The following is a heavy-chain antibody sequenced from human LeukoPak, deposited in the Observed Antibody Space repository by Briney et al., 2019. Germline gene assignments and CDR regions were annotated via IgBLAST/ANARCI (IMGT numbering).Heavy chain of an antibody. CDR1: GFTFNICG. CDR2: IRNDGGNT. CDR3: AHISSSWPDY. V-gene: IGHV3-23*01. J-gene: IGHJ4*02. Sequence: GGSLRLSCAASGFTFNICGMSWVRQAPGKGLEWVSTIRNDGGNTHYADFVKGWFTISRDNSKNTLYLQMNSLRAEDTAVYYCAHISSSWPDYWGQGTLVTVSS. D-gene: IGHD6-13*01.